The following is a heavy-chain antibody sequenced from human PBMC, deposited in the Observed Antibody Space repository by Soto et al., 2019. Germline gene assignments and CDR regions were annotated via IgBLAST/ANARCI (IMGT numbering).Heavy chain of an antibody. CDR2: ISYDGSNK. Sequence: QVQLVESGGGVVQPGRSLRLSCAASGFTFSSYAMHWVRQAPGKGLEWVAVISYDGSNKYYADSVKGRFTISRDNSKNTLYLQMNSLRAEDTAVYYCAREYYYYYYGMDVWGQGTTVTVSS. J-gene: IGHJ6*02. V-gene: IGHV3-30-3*01. CDR1: GFTFSSYA. CDR3: AREYYYYYYGMDV.